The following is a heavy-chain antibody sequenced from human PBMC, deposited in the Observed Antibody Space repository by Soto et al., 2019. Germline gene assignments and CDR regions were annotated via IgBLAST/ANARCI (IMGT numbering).Heavy chain of an antibody. CDR2: ISSSSSTI. CDR1: GFTFSSYS. J-gene: IGHJ4*02. Sequence: GGSLRLSCAASGFTFSSYSMNWVRQAPGKGLEWVSYISSSSSTIYYADSVKGRFTISRDNAKNSLYLQMNSLRAEDTAVYYCARMSIPPRYCSSTSCYAKGFDYWGQGTLVTVSS. V-gene: IGHV3-48*01. D-gene: IGHD2-2*01. CDR3: ARMSIPPRYCSSTSCYAKGFDY.